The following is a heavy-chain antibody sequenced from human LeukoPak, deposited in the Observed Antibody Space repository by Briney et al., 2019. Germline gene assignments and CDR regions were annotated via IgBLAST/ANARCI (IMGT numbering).Heavy chain of an antibody. V-gene: IGHV1-8*01. CDR3: ARGLYYDSSGYYHGYWFDP. J-gene: IGHJ5*02. CDR2: MNPNSGNT. Sequence: ASVKVSXKASGYTFTSYDINWVRQATGQGLEWMGWMNPNSGNTGYAQKFQGRVTMTRNTSISTAYMELSSLRSEDTAVYYCARGLYYDSSGYYHGYWFDPWGQGTLVTVSS. CDR1: GYTFTSYD. D-gene: IGHD3-22*01.